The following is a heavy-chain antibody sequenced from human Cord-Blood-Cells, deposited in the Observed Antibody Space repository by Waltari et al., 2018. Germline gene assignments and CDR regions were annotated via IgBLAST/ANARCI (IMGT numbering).Heavy chain of an antibody. V-gene: IGHV3-48*02. CDR1: GFTFSSYS. J-gene: IGHJ4*02. D-gene: IGHD2-2*01. CDR3: ARDRVGYCSSTSCYEGDSYFDY. CDR2: ISSSSSTI. Sequence: EVQLVESGGGLVQPGGSLRLSCAASGFTFSSYSMNWVRQAPGKGLEWVSYISSSSSTIYYANSGKGRFTISRDNAKNSLYLQMNSLRDEDTAVYYCARDRVGYCSSTSCYEGDSYFDYWGQGTLVTVSS.